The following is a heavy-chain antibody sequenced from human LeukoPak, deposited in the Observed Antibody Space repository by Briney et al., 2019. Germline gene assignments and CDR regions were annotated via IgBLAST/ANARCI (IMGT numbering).Heavy chain of an antibody. J-gene: IGHJ4*02. Sequence: SETLSLTCAVYGGSFSGYYWSWIRQPPGKGLEWIGEINHSGSTNYNPSLKSRVTISVDTSKNQFSLKLSSVTAADTAVYYCARSLGYSYGYGFDYWGQGTLVTVSS. CDR3: ARSLGYSYGYGFDY. CDR2: INHSGST. V-gene: IGHV4-34*01. CDR1: GGSFSGYY. D-gene: IGHD5-18*01.